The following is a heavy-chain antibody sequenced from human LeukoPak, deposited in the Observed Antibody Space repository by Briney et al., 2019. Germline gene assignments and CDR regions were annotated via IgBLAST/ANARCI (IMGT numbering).Heavy chain of an antibody. V-gene: IGHV1-2*02. Sequence: ASVKVSCKASGYTFTGYYMHWVRQAPGQGLEWMGWINPNSGGTNYAQKFQGRVAMTRDTSISTAYMELSRLRSDDTAVYYCARGPGDYYYGMDVWGQGTTVTVSS. CDR3: ARGPGDYYYGMDV. D-gene: IGHD7-27*01. CDR1: GYTFTGYY. J-gene: IGHJ6*02. CDR2: INPNSGGT.